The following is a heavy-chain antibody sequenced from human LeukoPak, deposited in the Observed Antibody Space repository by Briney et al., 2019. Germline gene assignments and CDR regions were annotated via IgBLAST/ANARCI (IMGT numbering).Heavy chain of an antibody. D-gene: IGHD6-19*01. Sequence: GGSLRLSCAASGLTFSSYAMSWVRQAPGKGLEWVSAISGSGGSTYYADSVKGRFTISRDNSKNTLYLQMNSLRAEDTAVYYCAKDRYSSGWYDYFDYWGQGTLVTVSS. CDR3: AKDRYSSGWYDYFDY. CDR2: ISGSGGST. CDR1: GLTFSSYA. V-gene: IGHV3-23*01. J-gene: IGHJ4*02.